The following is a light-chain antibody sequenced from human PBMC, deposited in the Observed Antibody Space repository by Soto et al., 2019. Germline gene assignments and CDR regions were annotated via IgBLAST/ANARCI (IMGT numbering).Light chain of an antibody. J-gene: IGKJ5*01. CDR2: DSS. CDR3: QQYDIWPPIT. V-gene: IGKV3-15*01. Sequence: EIVMTQSPATLSVSPGEIATLSCRASQSISRVLAWYQQKPGQAPSLLIYDSSTRSTGIPARFSGSGSGTEFTLTIISLQSEDCAFYYCQQYDIWPPITFGQGKRLYIK. CDR1: QSISRV.